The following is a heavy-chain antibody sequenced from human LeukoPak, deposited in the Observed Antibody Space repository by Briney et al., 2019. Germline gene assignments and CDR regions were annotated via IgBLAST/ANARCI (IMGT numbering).Heavy chain of an antibody. CDR1: GFMFSSYS. D-gene: IGHD2-21*01. J-gene: IGHJ3*02. CDR3: ARDGLLAYCGGDCSGTFDI. Sequence: PGGSLRLSCAASGFMFSSYSMNWVRQAPGKGLECVSSISAAGTFIYYANSVKGRFTISRDNAEGSLHLQMNSLSAEDTAIYYCARDGLLAYCGGDCSGTFDIWGQGTMVAVSS. CDR2: ISAAGTFI. V-gene: IGHV3-21*01.